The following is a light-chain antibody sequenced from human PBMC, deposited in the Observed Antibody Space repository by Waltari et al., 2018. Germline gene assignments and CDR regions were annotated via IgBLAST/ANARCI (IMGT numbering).Light chain of an antibody. J-gene: IGKJ2*01. Sequence: EIVLTQSPATLSVSPGGRGALSCRGSQSVSSNLAWYQQKPSQAPRLLIYGASTRATGIPARFSGSGSGTEFTLTISSMQSEDFAVYYCQQYNNWPPYTFGQGTKLEIK. V-gene: IGKV3-15*01. CDR1: QSVSSN. CDR3: QQYNNWPPYT. CDR2: GAS.